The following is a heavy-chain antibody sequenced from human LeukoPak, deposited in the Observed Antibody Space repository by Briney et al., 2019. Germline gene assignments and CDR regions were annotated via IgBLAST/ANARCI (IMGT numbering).Heavy chain of an antibody. Sequence: QAGGSRRLSCAAPGLTVSGNAMSWVRQAPGKGLEWVSVIYSGGSTHYADSVKGRFTISRDNSKNTLYLQMNSLRAEDTAVYYCAREVYGRFDYWGQGTLVTVSS. D-gene: IGHD5/OR15-5a*01. V-gene: IGHV3-53*01. CDR1: GLTVSGNA. CDR3: AREVYGRFDY. J-gene: IGHJ4*02. CDR2: IYSGGST.